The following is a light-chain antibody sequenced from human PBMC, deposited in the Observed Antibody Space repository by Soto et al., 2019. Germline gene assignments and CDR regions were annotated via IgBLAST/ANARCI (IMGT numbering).Light chain of an antibody. Sequence: TLSVSPGERATLSCRASQSVSSNLAWYQQKPGQAPRLLIYGASTRATGIPARFSGSGSGTEFTLTISSLQSEDFAVYYCQQYTNLPRTCGQATKMDIK. CDR1: QSVSSN. CDR2: GAS. V-gene: IGKV3-15*01. CDR3: QQYTNLPRT. J-gene: IGKJ1*01.